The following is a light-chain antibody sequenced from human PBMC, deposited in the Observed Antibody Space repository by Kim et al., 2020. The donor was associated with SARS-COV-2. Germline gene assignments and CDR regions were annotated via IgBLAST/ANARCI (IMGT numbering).Light chain of an antibody. CDR1: KLGDKY. J-gene: IGLJ1*01. Sequence: SYELTQPPSVSVSPGQTASITCSGDKLGDKYACWYQQKPGQSPVLVIYQDSKRPSAIPERFSGSNSGNTATLTISGTQAMDEADYYCQAWDSSTGVFGTG. V-gene: IGLV3-1*01. CDR2: QDS. CDR3: QAWDSSTGV.